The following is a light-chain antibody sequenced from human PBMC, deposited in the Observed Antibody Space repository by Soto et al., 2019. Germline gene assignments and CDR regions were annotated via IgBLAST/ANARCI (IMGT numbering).Light chain of an antibody. Sequence: DIQMTQSPSTLSASVGDRFTITCRASQSISSWLAWYQQKPGKAPKLLIYKASSLESGVPSRFSGSGSGTEFTLTISSLQPDDFATYYCQQYNNYLWTFGQGTKVEIK. CDR3: QQYNNYLWT. V-gene: IGKV1-5*03. CDR2: KAS. CDR1: QSISSW. J-gene: IGKJ1*01.